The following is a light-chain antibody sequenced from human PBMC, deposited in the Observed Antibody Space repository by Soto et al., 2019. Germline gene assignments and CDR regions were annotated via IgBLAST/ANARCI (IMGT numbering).Light chain of an antibody. CDR3: CSSAPESTYV. J-gene: IGLJ1*01. CDR1: SSDIGAYDS. V-gene: IGLV2-23*01. Sequence: QSALTQPASLSGSPGQSITISCTGTSSDIGAYDSVSWYQQHPHKAPQVIIYKGTRRPSGVSNRFSGSTSGNAASLTISGLQADDEADYFCCSSAPESTYVFGTGTKVTVL. CDR2: KGT.